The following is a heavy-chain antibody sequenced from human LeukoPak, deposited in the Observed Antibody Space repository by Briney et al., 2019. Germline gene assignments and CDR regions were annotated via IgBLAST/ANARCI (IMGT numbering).Heavy chain of an antibody. D-gene: IGHD2-8*01. CDR3: ARRSPRGVLMVYAIGDGLDY. V-gene: IGHV1-69*13. J-gene: IGHJ4*02. Sequence: GASVKVSCKASGGTFSSYAISWVRQAPGQGLEWRGGIIPIFGTANYAQKFQGRVTITADESTSTAYMGLSSLRSEDTAVYYCARRSPRGVLMVYAIGDGLDYWGQGTLVTVSS. CDR2: IIPIFGTA. CDR1: GGTFSSYA.